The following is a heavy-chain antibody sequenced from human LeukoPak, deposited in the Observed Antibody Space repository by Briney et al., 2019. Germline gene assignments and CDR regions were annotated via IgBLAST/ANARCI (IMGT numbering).Heavy chain of an antibody. CDR1: GFTFSSYG. CDR2: IWYDGSNK. J-gene: IGHJ6*02. V-gene: IGHV3-33*01. D-gene: IGHD3-10*01. Sequence: GGSLRLSCAASGFTFSSYGMHWVRQAPGKGLEWVAVIWYDGSNKDYADSVKGRFTISRDNSKNTLYLQMNSLRAEDTAVYYCARVDGSGSYYYGMDVWGQGTTVTVSS. CDR3: ARVDGSGSYYYGMDV.